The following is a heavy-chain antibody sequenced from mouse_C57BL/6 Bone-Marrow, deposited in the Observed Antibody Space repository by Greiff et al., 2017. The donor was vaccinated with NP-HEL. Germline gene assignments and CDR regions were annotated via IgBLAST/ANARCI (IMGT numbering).Heavy chain of an antibody. Sequence: EVKLQESGGDLVKPGGSLKLSCAASGFTFSSYGMSWVRQTPDKRLEWVATISSGGSYTYYPDSVKGRFTISRDNAKNTLYLQMSSLNAEDTAMYYCARRDYYGSSPYYFDYWGQGTTLTVSS. CDR2: ISSGGSYT. CDR3: ARRDYYGSSPYYFDY. D-gene: IGHD1-1*01. J-gene: IGHJ2*01. CDR1: GFTFSSYG. V-gene: IGHV5-6*02.